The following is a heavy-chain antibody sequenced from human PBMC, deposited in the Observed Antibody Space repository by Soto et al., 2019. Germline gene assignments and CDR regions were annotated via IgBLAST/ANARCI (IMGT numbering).Heavy chain of an antibody. V-gene: IGHV4-30-4*01. D-gene: IGHD2-8*01. Sequence: SETLSLTCTVSGGSISSNDYYWGWIRQPPGKGLEWIGYIHYRGYTYYNPSLKSRVSILVDTSKKQFSLTLSSVTAADTAVYYCARRSMLRVNFFDYWGRGTLVTVSS. CDR3: ARRSMLRVNFFDY. J-gene: IGHJ4*02. CDR1: GGSISSNDYY. CDR2: IHYRGYT.